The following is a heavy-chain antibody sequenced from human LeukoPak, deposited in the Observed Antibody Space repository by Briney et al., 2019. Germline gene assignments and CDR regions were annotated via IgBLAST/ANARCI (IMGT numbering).Heavy chain of an antibody. D-gene: IGHD2-15*01. CDR3: AKDYFGVVVMVGFDY. J-gene: IGHJ4*02. Sequence: GGSLRLSCAASGFTFSSYAMSWVRQAPGKGLEWVSAISGSGGSTYYADSVKGRFPTSRDNSKNTPYLQMNSLRAEDTAVYYCAKDYFGVVVMVGFDYWGQGTLVTVSS. V-gene: IGHV3-23*01. CDR1: GFTFSSYA. CDR2: ISGSGGST.